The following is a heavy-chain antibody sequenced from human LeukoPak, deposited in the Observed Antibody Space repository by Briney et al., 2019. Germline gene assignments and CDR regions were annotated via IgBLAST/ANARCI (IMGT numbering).Heavy chain of an antibody. CDR1: GCSISSSSYY. CDR2: IYYSGST. D-gene: IGHD5-24*01. Sequence: PSETLSLTCTVSGCSISSSSYYWGWIRQPPGKGLEWIGSIYYSGSTYYNPSLKSRVTISVDTSKNQFSLKLSSVTAADTAVYYCARVRDGYNRPYFDYWGQGTLVTVSS. CDR3: ARVRDGYNRPYFDY. J-gene: IGHJ4*02. V-gene: IGHV4-39*07.